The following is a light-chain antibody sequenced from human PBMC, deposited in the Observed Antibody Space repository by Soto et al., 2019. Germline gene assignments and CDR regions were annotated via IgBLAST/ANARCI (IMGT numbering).Light chain of an antibody. V-gene: IGKV3-11*01. Sequence: EIVLTQSPATLSLSPGEIATLSCRASQSISSHLAWYQQKPGQAPRLLIYDASNRATGIPARFSGSGSGTDFTLTISRLEPEDFAVYDCHQRTTWPLTFGGGTKVGIK. J-gene: IGKJ4*01. CDR3: HQRTTWPLT. CDR1: QSISSH. CDR2: DAS.